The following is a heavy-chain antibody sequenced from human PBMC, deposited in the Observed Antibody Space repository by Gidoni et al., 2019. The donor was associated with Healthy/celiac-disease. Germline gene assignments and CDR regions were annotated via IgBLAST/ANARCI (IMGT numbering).Heavy chain of an antibody. J-gene: IGHJ4*02. CDR2: ISAYNGNT. CDR1: GYTFTSYG. Sequence: QVQLVQSGAEVKKPGASVKVSCKASGYTFTSYGLSWVRQAPGQGLEWMGWISAYNGNTNYAQKLQGRVTMTTDTSTSTAYMELRSLRSDDTAVYYCAREPYYGSGSYYTLYYFDYWGQGTLVTVSS. V-gene: IGHV1-18*01. D-gene: IGHD3-10*01. CDR3: AREPYYGSGSYYTLYYFDY.